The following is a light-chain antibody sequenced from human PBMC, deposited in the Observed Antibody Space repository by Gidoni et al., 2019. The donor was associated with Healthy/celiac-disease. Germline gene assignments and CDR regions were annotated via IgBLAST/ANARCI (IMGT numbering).Light chain of an antibody. CDR1: QSISSW. CDR3: QQYNSYSWT. CDR2: KAS. V-gene: IGKV1-5*03. J-gene: IGKJ1*01. Sequence: DIQMTTSPSTLSASVGDRVTITYRASQSISSWLAWYQQKPGKAPKLLIYKASSLESGVPSRFSGSGSGTEFTLTISSLQPDDFATYYCQQYNSYSWTFGQGTKVEIK.